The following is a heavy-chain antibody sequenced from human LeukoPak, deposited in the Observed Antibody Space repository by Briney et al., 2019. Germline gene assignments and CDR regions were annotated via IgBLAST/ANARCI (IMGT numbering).Heavy chain of an antibody. D-gene: IGHD1-20*01. Sequence: SVKVSCKASGGTFSSYAISWVRQAPGQGLEWMGRIIPSLGIANYAQKFQGRVTITADKSTSTAYMELSSLRSEDTAVYYCATHYITGTHVGWFDPWGQGTLVTVSS. J-gene: IGHJ5*02. V-gene: IGHV1-69*04. CDR3: ATHYITGTHVGWFDP. CDR1: GGTFSSYA. CDR2: IIPSLGIA.